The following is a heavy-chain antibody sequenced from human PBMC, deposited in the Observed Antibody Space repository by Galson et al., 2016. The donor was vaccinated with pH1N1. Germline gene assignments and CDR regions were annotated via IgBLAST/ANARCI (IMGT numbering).Heavy chain of an antibody. V-gene: IGHV3-9*01. CDR2: ISWNSNSI. D-gene: IGHD3-10*01. CDR3: EKGAVRYYFGSGSLNY. J-gene: IGHJ4*02. Sequence: SLRLSCAASGFAFDDFAMHWVRHVPGKGLEWVSGISWNSNSIGYADSVKGRFTISRDSAKKSLFLQMNSLRVEDTALYYCEKGAVRYYFGSGSLNYWGQGTLVTVSS. CDR1: GFAFDDFA.